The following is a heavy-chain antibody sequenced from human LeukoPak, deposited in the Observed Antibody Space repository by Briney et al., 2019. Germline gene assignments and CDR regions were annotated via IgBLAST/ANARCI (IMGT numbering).Heavy chain of an antibody. CDR1: GGAISTYY. CDR2: IYYTGST. Sequence: PSETLSLTCTVSGGAISTYYWSWIRQSPGMGLEWIGYIYYTGSTNYNPSLKSRVTISVDASKNQFSLKMSSMTAADTAVYYCARDSGIPVVTPDYYYYYGMDVWGQGTTVTVSS. J-gene: IGHJ6*02. CDR3: ARDSGIPVVTPDYYYYYGMDV. V-gene: IGHV4-59*01. D-gene: IGHD4-23*01.